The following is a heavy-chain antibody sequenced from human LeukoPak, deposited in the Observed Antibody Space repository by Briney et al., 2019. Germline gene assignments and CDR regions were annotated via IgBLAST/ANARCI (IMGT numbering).Heavy chain of an antibody. V-gene: IGHV3-21*01. CDR2: ISSSSSYI. J-gene: IGHJ4*02. CDR3: AREGHDSSGYFYDY. CDR1: GFTFSTYA. D-gene: IGHD3-22*01. Sequence: GGSLRLSCAASGFTFSTYAMSWVRQAPGKGLEWVSSISSSSSYIYYADSVKGRFTISRDNAKNSLYLQMNSLRAEDTAVYYCAREGHDSSGYFYDYWGQGTLVTVSS.